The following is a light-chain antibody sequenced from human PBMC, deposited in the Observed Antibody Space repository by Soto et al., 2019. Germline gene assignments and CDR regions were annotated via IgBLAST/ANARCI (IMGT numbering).Light chain of an antibody. CDR2: EVS. J-gene: IGLJ1*01. CDR3: TSYAGSNNRGV. CDR1: SSDVGGYNY. Sequence: QSALTQPPSASGSPGQSVTISCTGTSSDVGGYNYISWYQHHPGKAPKLMIYEVSQRPSGVPDRFSGSKSGNTASLTVSGLQAEDEADYCCTSYAGSNNRGVFGSGTKVTVL. V-gene: IGLV2-8*01.